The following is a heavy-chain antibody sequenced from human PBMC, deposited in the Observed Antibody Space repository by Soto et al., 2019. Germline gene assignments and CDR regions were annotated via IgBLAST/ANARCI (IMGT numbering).Heavy chain of an antibody. CDR2: IKQDGNEK. CDR3: ARDLVTIFGVVDYFDY. CDR1: AFTFSTYS. V-gene: IGHV3-7*03. J-gene: IGHJ4*02. Sequence: LRQSFQPSAFTFSTYSRSRIRQPPWCWLEWVANIKQDGNEKYYVDSVNHRNTISRDNAKISLYLQMNCLRAEDTAVYYCARDLVTIFGVVDYFDYWGQGP. D-gene: IGHD3-3*01.